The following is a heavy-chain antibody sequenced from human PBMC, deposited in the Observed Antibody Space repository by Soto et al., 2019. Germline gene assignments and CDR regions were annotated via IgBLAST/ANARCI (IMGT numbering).Heavy chain of an antibody. D-gene: IGHD3-3*01. V-gene: IGHV1-2*02. CDR1: GYPVTAYY. CDR2: INPATGAA. Sequence: QLHLVQSGAVVKKPGASVTVSCSASGYPVTAYYMHWVRQAPGRGLEWMGGINPATGAAKYTQTSQGRGTMTRDTSTSTVFMELGGLTSEDTAVFYWARGGGVGVAGSAAFDMWGQGTLVTVSS. J-gene: IGHJ3*02. CDR3: ARGGGVGVAGSAAFDM.